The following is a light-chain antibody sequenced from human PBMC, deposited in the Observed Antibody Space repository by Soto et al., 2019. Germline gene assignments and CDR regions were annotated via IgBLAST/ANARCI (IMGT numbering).Light chain of an antibody. V-gene: IGKV1-5*03. CDR1: QSINSW. J-gene: IGKJ3*01. CDR2: KTS. Sequence: DIQMTQSPSTLSASVGDRVIITCRTSQSINSWLAWYQQKPGKAPTLLIYKTSNLESGVPSRFSGSGSGTEFTLTITSLQPDDFATYYCQQYSSYSIFTFGPGTKVDIK. CDR3: QQYSSYSIFT.